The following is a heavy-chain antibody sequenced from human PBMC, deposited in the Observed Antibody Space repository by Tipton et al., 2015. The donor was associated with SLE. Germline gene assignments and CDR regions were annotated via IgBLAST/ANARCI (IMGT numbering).Heavy chain of an antibody. CDR1: GVSLGSHY. Sequence: TLSLTCTVSGVSLGSHYWSWIRQPPGKGLEWIGYIHYSGSTDYNPSLKSRVSISADTSKSQFSLKLNSVTAADTAVYYCVRSYQGMDWGQGTLVTVSS. J-gene: IGHJ4*02. V-gene: IGHV4-59*11. CDR3: VRSYQGMD. CDR2: IHYSGST. D-gene: IGHD2-2*01.